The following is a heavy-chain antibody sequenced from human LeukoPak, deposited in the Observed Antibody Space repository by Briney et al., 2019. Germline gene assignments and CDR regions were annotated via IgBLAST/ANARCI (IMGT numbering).Heavy chain of an antibody. CDR3: ARPNGPFANWGLGNYFDY. CDR1: GGSFSGYY. CDR2: INHSGST. J-gene: IGHJ4*02. V-gene: IGHV4-34*01. D-gene: IGHD7-27*01. Sequence: PSETLSLTCAVYGGSFSGYYWSWIRQPPGKGLEWIGEINHSGSTNYNPSLKSRVTISVDTSKNQFSLKLSSVTAADTAVYYCARPNGPFANWGLGNYFDYWGQGTLVTVSS.